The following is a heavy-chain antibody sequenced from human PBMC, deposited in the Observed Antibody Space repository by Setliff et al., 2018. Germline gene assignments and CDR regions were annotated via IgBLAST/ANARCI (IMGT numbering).Heavy chain of an antibody. Sequence: GGSLRLSCAASGFAFTTYDLNWVRQAPGRGLEWVSSIIHSNTYINYAYSVKVRFTISSDNVTNLLYLQMTYLRAEDTAVYYCTRGNFYYFDRTGRGTNWFDNGGQGTLVNVSS. V-gene: IGHV3-21*01. CDR1: GFAFTTYD. D-gene: IGHD3-22*01. CDR3: TRGNFYYFDRTGRGTNWFDN. J-gene: IGHJ5*02. CDR2: IIHSNTYI.